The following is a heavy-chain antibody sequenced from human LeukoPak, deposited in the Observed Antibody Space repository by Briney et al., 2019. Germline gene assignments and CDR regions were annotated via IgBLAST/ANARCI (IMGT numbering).Heavy chain of an antibody. D-gene: IGHD5-18*01. V-gene: IGHV3-53*04. Sequence: GGSLRLSCAASGFXVSNNYINWVRQAPGKGLEWVSVIYSSGSTYYADSVKGRFTISRHNSKNSLYLQMNSLRPEDTAVYYCVYVDTVMATGDYWGQGTLVTVSS. CDR3: VYVDTVMATGDY. CDR1: GFXVSNNY. J-gene: IGHJ4*02. CDR2: IYSSGST.